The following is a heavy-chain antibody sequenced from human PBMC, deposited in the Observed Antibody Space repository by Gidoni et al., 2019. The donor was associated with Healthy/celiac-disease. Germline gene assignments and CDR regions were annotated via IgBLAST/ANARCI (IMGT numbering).Heavy chain of an antibody. CDR1: GCTFSSYA. D-gene: IGHD5-12*01. CDR3: VKALVGVAEGPGY. V-gene: IGHV3-64D*06. CDR2: ISSNGGST. J-gene: IGHJ4*02. Sequence: EVQLVESGGGLVQPGGSLRLSCSASGCTFSSYAMHWVRQAPGKGLEYVSAISSNGGSTYYADSVKGRFTISRDNSKNTLYLQMSSLRAEDTAVYYCVKALVGVAEGPGYWGQGTLVTVSS.